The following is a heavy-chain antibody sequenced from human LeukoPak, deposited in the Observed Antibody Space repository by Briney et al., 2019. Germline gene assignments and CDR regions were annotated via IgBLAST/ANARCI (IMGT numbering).Heavy chain of an antibody. CDR3: ARGRIVEFDY. Sequence: WASVQVSRRASGYTFTSYYMHWVRQAPGQGLEWMGIINPSGGSTSYAQKFQGRVTMTRDTSTSTVYMELSSPRSEDTAVYYCARGRIVEFDYWGQGTLVTVSS. V-gene: IGHV1-46*01. D-gene: IGHD1-26*01. CDR1: GYTFTSYY. J-gene: IGHJ4*02. CDR2: INPSGGST.